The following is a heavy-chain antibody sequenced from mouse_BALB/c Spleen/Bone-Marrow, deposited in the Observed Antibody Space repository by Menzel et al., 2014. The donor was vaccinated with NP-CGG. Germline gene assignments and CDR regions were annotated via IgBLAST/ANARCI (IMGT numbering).Heavy chain of an antibody. J-gene: IGHJ3*01. CDR2: IDPANGNT. D-gene: IGHD4-1*01. V-gene: IGHV14-3*02. CDR1: GFNIKDTY. CDR3: ARWGLGRAWFAY. Sequence: EVQLQESGAELVKPGASVKLSCTASGFNIKDTYMHWVKQRPEQGLEWIGRIDPANGNTKYDPKFQGKATITADTSSNTAYLQLSSLTSEDTAVYYCARWGLGRAWFAYWGQGTLVTVSA.